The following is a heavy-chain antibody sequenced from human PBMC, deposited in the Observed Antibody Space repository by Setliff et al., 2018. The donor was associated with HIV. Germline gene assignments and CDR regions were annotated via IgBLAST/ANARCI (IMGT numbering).Heavy chain of an antibody. CDR1: GFNFNDYT. V-gene: IGHV3-43*01. CDR2: ISWDRYTT. J-gene: IGHJ3*01. D-gene: IGHD1-1*01. CDR3: AKEGRTTSAFDV. Sequence: GVLRLSCAASGFNFNDYTMHWVRQGPGKTLEWVSLISWDRYTTNYADSVKGRFTISRDNSKDSLYLQMNSLRIEDTALYYCAKEGRTTSAFDVWGQGTMVTVSS.